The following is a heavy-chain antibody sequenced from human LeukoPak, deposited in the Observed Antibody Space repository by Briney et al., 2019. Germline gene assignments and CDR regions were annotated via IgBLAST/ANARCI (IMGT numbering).Heavy chain of an antibody. D-gene: IGHD2-15*01. CDR3: ARGPCSGGSCYYSYYYYMDV. Sequence: QTLSLTCTVSGGSISSGDYYWRWLRQPPGKGLEWIGYIYYSGSTYYNPSLKSRVTISVDTSKNQFSLKLSSVTAADTAVYYCARGPCSGGSCYYSYYYYMDVWGKGTTVTVSS. V-gene: IGHV4-30-4*08. CDR1: GGSISSGDYY. J-gene: IGHJ6*03. CDR2: IYYSGST.